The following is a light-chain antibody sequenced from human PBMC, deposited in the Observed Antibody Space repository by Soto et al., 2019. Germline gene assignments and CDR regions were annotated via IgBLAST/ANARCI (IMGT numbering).Light chain of an antibody. Sequence: DIVMTQSPDSLAVSLGERATINCKSSQSIFWGPNSKNFLAWYQQKPGQPPKMLIYWASTRQSGVPDRFSGSESGTDFSLTISSLQAEDVAVYYCQQYYDTPVTFGQGTRLEIK. CDR3: QQYYDTPVT. J-gene: IGKJ5*01. CDR1: QSIFWGPNSKNF. V-gene: IGKV4-1*01. CDR2: WAS.